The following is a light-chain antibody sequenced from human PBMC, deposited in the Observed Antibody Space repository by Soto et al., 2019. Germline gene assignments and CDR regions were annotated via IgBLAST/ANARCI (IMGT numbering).Light chain of an antibody. CDR1: QSVSSY. V-gene: IGKV3-11*01. J-gene: IGKJ5*01. Sequence: EIVLTQSPAPLSLSPGERATLSCRASQSVSSYLAWYQQKPGQAPRLLIYDASNRATGIPARFSGSGSGTDFTLTISSLEPEDFAVYYCQQRSNWPRQSITFGQGTRLEIK. CDR3: QQRSNWPRQSIT. CDR2: DAS.